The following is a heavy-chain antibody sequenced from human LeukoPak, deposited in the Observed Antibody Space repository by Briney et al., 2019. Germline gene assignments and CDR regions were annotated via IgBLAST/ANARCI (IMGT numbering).Heavy chain of an antibody. CDR3: ARGRQEISMIVVVMTGVSYYLDV. CDR1: GGSFNGYY. Sequence: SETLSLTCAVYGGSFNGYYWTWIRQSPGKGLEWIGEINPSGSTYYSPSLKSRLTISRDTSKNQFSLRLSSVTAADMAVYYCARGRQEISMIVVVMTGVSYYLDVWGKGTTVTVS. J-gene: IGHJ6*03. CDR2: INPSGST. D-gene: IGHD3-22*01. V-gene: IGHV4-34*01.